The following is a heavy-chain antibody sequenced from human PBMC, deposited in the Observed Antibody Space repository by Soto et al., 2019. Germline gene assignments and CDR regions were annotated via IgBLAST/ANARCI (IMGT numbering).Heavy chain of an antibody. CDR1: GFTFSSYW. Sequence: EVQLVESGGGLVQPGGSLRLSCAASGFTFSSYWMSWVRQAPGKGLERVANIKQDGSEKYYVDSVKGRFTISRDNAKNSLYLQMNSLRAEDTAVYYCARNLPGQWDYYYYMDVWGKGTTVTVSS. V-gene: IGHV3-7*01. CDR2: IKQDGSEK. CDR3: ARNLPGQWDYYYYMDV. D-gene: IGHD6-19*01. J-gene: IGHJ6*03.